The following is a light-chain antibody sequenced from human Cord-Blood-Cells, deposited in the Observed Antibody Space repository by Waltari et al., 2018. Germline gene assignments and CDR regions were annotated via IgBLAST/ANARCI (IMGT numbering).Light chain of an antibody. CDR3: QQSTNMPPLT. CDR2: GAS. V-gene: IGKV3-15*01. J-gene: IGKJ4*01. Sequence: EIVMTQSPATLSVSPGERATLSCRASQSVSSNLAWYQQKPGQAPRFLIYGASTRATGIPARLNGSGSGTEFTLTISCLQSEDVAVYYCQQSTNMPPLTFGGGTKVEIK. CDR1: QSVSSN.